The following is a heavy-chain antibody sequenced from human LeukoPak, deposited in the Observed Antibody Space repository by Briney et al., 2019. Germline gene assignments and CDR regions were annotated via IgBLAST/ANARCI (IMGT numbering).Heavy chain of an antibody. Sequence: GRSLRLSCAASGIIFSDYGMHWVRQAPGKGLEWVAVIWYDGSNKYYADSVKGRFTISRDNSKNTLYLQMNSLRAEDTSVYYCARDSRYSSSSVMGGHFYYYLDVWGKGTTVTVS. CDR1: GIIFSDYG. CDR3: ARDSRYSSSSVMGGHFYYYLDV. CDR2: IWYDGSNK. D-gene: IGHD6-6*01. J-gene: IGHJ6*03. V-gene: IGHV3-33*01.